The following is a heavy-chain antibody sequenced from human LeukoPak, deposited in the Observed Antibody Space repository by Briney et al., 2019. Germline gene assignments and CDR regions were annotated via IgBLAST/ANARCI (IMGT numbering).Heavy chain of an antibody. J-gene: IGHJ4*02. CDR2: IYYSGST. Sequence: SETLSLTCTVSGGSISSSSYYWGWIRQPPGKGLEWIGSIYYSGSTYYNPSLKSRVTISVDRSKNQFSLKLSSVTAADTAVYYCARDQKRYYDSSGYYDYWGQGTLVTVSS. D-gene: IGHD3-22*01. CDR3: ARDQKRYYDSSGYYDY. CDR1: GGSISSSSYY. V-gene: IGHV4-39*07.